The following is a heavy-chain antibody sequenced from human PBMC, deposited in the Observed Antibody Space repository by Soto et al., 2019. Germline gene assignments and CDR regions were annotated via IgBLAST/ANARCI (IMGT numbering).Heavy chain of an antibody. V-gene: IGHV1-18*04. CDR2: ISAYSGNT. CDR1: GYTFTSYG. J-gene: IGHJ6*02. Sequence: ASVKVSCKASGYTFTSYGISWVRQAPGQGLEWMGWISAYSGNTNYAQKLQGRVTMTTDTSTSTAYMELRSLRSDDTAVYYCARDPTPPDYDFWSGYWSSYYYYGMDVWGQGTTVTVSS. D-gene: IGHD3-3*01. CDR3: ARDPTPPDYDFWSGYWSSYYYYGMDV.